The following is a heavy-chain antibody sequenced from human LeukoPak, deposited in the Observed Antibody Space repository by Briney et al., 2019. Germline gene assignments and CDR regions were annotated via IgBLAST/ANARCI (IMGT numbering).Heavy chain of an antibody. D-gene: IGHD6-13*01. V-gene: IGHV4-38-2*01. CDR2: IYHSGST. J-gene: IGHJ4*02. Sequence: SETLSLTCAVSGYSISSGYYWGWIRQPPGKGLEWIGSIYHSGSTYYNPSLKSRVTISVDTSKNQFSLKLSSVTAADTAVYYCARLSQQLGDFDYWGQGTLVTASS. CDR3: ARLSQQLGDFDY. CDR1: GYSISSGYY.